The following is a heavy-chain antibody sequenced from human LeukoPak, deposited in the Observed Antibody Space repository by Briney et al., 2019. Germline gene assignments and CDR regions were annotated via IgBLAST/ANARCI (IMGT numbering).Heavy chain of an antibody. CDR3: ATGRMIVVVIYSQPFDY. CDR2: ISYDGSNK. D-gene: IGHD3-22*01. J-gene: IGHJ4*02. CDR1: GFTFSSYA. Sequence: GGSLRLSCAASGFTFSSYAMHWVRQAPGKGLEWVAVISYDGSNKYYADSVKGRFTISRDNSKNTLYLQMNSLRAEDTAVYYCATGRMIVVVIYSQPFDYWGQGTLVTVSS. V-gene: IGHV3-30*04.